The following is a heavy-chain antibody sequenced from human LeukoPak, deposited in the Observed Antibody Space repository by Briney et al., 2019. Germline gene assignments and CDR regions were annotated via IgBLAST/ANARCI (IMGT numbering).Heavy chain of an antibody. J-gene: IGHJ5*02. D-gene: IGHD6-6*01. CDR2: IYHSGST. CDR3: ARGIAARRDNWFDP. V-gene: IGHV4-38-2*02. CDR1: GYSISSGYY. Sequence: SETLSLTCTVSGYSISSGYYWGWIRQPPGKGLEWIGSIYHSGSTYYNPSLKSRVTISVDTSKNQFSLKLSSVTAADTAVYYRARGIAARRDNWFDPWGQGTLVTVSS.